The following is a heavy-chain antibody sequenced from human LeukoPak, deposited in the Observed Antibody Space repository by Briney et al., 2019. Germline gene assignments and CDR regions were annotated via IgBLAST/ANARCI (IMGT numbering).Heavy chain of an antibody. J-gene: IGHJ4*02. CDR3: AADVRGAGY. CDR1: GGSISSYY. CDR2: INHSGST. V-gene: IGHV4-34*01. D-gene: IGHD6-13*01. Sequence: PSETLSLTCTVSGGSISSYYWSWIRQPPGKGLEWIGEINHSGSTNHNPSLKSRVTISVDTSKNQFSLKLSSVTAADTAVYYCAADVRGAGYWGQGTLVTVSS.